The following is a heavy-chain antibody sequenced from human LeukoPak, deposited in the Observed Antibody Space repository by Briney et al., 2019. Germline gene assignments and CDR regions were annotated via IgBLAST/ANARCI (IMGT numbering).Heavy chain of an antibody. V-gene: IGHV3-30-3*01. Sequence: GGSLRLSCAASGFTFSNYVMHWVRQAPGKGLEWVAVISYDGSNKYYAGSVKGRFTISRDNSKNTLYLQMNSLRAEDTAVYYCASAYYDILTGYYHEFDYWGQGTLATVSS. CDR3: ASAYYDILTGYYHEFDY. J-gene: IGHJ4*02. D-gene: IGHD3-9*01. CDR2: ISYDGSNK. CDR1: GFTFSNYV.